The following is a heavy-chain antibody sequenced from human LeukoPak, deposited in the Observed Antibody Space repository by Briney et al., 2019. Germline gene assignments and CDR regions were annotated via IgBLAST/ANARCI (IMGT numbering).Heavy chain of an antibody. Sequence: TGGSLRLSCAASGFKFDDYAMHWVRLGPGKGLEWVSGISWSSGHMDYADSVKGRFTISRDNAKNSLYLQMDSLRPEDTALYYCARSVVVVAAIPTHFDLWGRGTQVTVSS. CDR3: ARSVVVVAAIPTHFDL. J-gene: IGHJ2*01. CDR2: ISWSSGHM. V-gene: IGHV3-9*01. D-gene: IGHD2-15*01. CDR1: GFKFDDYA.